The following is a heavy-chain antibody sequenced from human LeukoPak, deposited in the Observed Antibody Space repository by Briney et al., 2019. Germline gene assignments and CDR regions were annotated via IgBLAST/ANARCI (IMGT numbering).Heavy chain of an antibody. V-gene: IGHV3-9*01. CDR2: ISWNSGSI. D-gene: IGHD3-22*01. J-gene: IGHJ4*02. CDR1: GFTFDDYA. CDR3: ARGSSGYYYSLLGY. Sequence: GGSLRLSYAASGFTFDDYAMHWVRQAPGKGLEWVSGISWNSGSIGYADSVKGRFTISRDNAKNSLYLQMNSLRAEDTALYYCARGSSGYYYSLLGYWGQGTLVTVSS.